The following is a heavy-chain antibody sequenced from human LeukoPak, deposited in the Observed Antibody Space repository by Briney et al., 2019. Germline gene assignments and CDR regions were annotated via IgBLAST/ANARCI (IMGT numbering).Heavy chain of an antibody. CDR1: GGSISSYY. J-gene: IGHJ4*02. CDR2: IYYSGST. D-gene: IGHD6-13*01. Sequence: SEALSLTCTVSGGSISSYYWSWIRQPPGKGLEWIGYIYYSGSTNYNPSLKSRVTISVDTSKNQFSLKLSSVTAADTAVYYCARRSLAAAGTYYFDYWGQGTLVTVSS. V-gene: IGHV4-59*08. CDR3: ARRSLAAAGTYYFDY.